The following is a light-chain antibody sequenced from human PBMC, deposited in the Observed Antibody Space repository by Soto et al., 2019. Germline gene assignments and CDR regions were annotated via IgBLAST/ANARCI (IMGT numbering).Light chain of an antibody. CDR1: QSISNE. CDR2: DAS. CDR3: QQYNSYSRT. J-gene: IGKJ1*01. V-gene: IGKV1-5*01. Sequence: DIQMTQSPSILSASVGDRVTITCRASQSISNELARYQEKPGKAPKLLIYDASSLEREVPSRFSGSGSGAEFTLSISNLQPDDFATYYCQQYNSYSRTFGQGTKVDIK.